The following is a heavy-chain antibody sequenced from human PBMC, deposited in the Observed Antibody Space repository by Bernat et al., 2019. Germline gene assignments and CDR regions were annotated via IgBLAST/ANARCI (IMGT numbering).Heavy chain of an antibody. D-gene: IGHD3-10*01. CDR2: IIPIFGTA. V-gene: IGHV1-69*06. CDR1: GGTFSSYA. CDR3: ARGQRGAPCITMVQGVMGADYYYYMDV. Sequence: QVQLVQSGAEVKKPGSSVKVSCKASGGTFSSYAISWVRQAPGQGLEWMGGIIPIFGTANYAQKFQGRVTITADKSTSTAYMELSSLRSEDTAVYYCARGQRGAPCITMVQGVMGADYYYYMDVWGKGTTVTVSS. J-gene: IGHJ6*03.